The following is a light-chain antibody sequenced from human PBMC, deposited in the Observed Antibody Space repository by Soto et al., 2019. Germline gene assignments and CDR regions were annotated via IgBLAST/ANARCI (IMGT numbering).Light chain of an antibody. CDR3: SSYGGDITFV. J-gene: IGLJ1*01. Sequence: QSALRQPASVSGSPGQSITISCTGTSVSWYQHYPGKAPKLIIYTDDKRPPEISNRFSGSRSGNTASLTIFGLQPEDEADYYGSSYGGDITFVFGSGAKVTVL. CDR1: S. V-gene: IGLV2-23*01. CDR2: TDD.